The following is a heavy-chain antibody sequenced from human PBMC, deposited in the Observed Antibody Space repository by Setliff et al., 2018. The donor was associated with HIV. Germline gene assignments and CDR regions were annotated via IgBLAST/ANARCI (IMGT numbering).Heavy chain of an antibody. Sequence: SETLSLTCTVSGGSISSHYWSWIRQPPGKGLEWIGYIYYSGSTNYNPSLKSRVTISVDTSKNQFSLKLSSVTAADTAVYYCARDGPLEESYYGVTGYGMDVWGQGTTVTVSS. J-gene: IGHJ6*02. D-gene: IGHD3-10*01. CDR3: ARDGPLEESYYGVTGYGMDV. CDR2: IYYSGST. CDR1: GGSISSHY. V-gene: IGHV4-59*11.